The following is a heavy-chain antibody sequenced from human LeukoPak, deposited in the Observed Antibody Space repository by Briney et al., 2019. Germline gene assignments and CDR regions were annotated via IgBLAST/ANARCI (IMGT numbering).Heavy chain of an antibody. CDR1: GGSISSTNL. CDR3: ARGGGCSGGSCYRPFDY. CDR2: IYHSGST. D-gene: IGHD2-15*01. J-gene: IGHJ4*02. Sequence: SGTLFLTCAVSGGSISSTNLWSWVRQPPGKGLEWIGYIYHSGSTYYNPSLKSRVTISVDRSKNQFSLKLSSVTAADTAVYYCARGGGCSGGSCYRPFDYWGQGTLVTVPS. V-gene: IGHV4-4*02.